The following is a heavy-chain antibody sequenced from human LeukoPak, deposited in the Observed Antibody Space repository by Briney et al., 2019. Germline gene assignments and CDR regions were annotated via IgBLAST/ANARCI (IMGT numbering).Heavy chain of an antibody. CDR3: AELGITMIGGV. V-gene: IGHV3-74*01. CDR1: GFTFSSYW. D-gene: IGHD3-10*02. Sequence: GGSLRLSCAASGFTFSSYWMHGVRQAPGKGLVWVSRINSDGSSTSYADSVKGRFTISRDNAKNTLYLQMNSLRAEDTAVYYCAELGITMIGGVWGKGTTVTISS. CDR2: INSDGSST. J-gene: IGHJ6*04.